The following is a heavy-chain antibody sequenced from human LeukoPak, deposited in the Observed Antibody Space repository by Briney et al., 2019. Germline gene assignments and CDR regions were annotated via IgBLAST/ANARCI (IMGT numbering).Heavy chain of an antibody. D-gene: IGHD2-2*01. J-gene: IGHJ4*02. CDR2: IYYSGST. CDR3: ARQLGYCSSTSCYADKVDY. V-gene: IGHV4-39*01. CDR1: GGSISSSSYY. Sequence: SETLPLTCTVSGGSISSSSYYWGWLRQPPGTGLEWIGSIYYSGSTYYNPSLKSRVTISVDTSKNQFSLKLSSVTAADTAVYYCARQLGYCSSTSCYADKVDYWGQGTLVTVSS.